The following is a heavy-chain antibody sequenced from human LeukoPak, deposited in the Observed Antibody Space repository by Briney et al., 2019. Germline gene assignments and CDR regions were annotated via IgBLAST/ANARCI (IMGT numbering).Heavy chain of an antibody. D-gene: IGHD6-13*01. Sequence: PSETLSLTCTVSGGSVSSGSYYWSWIRQPPGKGLEWIGYIYYSGSTNYNPSLKSRVTISVDTSKNQFSLKLSAVTAADTAVYYCARGQEGYGYWGQGTLVTVSS. V-gene: IGHV4-61*01. CDR2: IYYSGST. CDR1: GGSVSSGSYY. CDR3: ARGQEGYGY. J-gene: IGHJ4*02.